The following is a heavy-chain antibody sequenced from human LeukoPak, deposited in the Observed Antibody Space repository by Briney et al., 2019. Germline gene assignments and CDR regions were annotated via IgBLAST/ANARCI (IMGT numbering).Heavy chain of an antibody. CDR2: VNSDGSGT. D-gene: IGHD3-16*01. Sequence: PGGSLRLSCAASGFTFSRYSMHWVRQAPGKGLVWVSHVNSDGSGTDYAGSVKGRFTISRDNAKNTLYLQMNSLRVEDTAVYYCVCLGLGGLSLDWGQGTLVTVSS. V-gene: IGHV3-74*01. J-gene: IGHJ4*02. CDR1: GFTFSRYS. CDR3: VCLGLGGLSLD.